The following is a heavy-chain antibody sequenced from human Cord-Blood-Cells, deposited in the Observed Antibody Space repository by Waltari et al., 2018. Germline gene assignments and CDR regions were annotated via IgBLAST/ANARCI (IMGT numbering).Heavy chain of an antibody. CDR3: ARDDPRDEWGGWYFDL. Sequence: QVQLVQSGAEVKKPGSSVKVSCKASGGTFSSYAISWVRQAPGQGLEWMGGIIPIFDTANDAQKFQGRVTITADESTSTAYMELSSLRSEDTAVYYCARDDPRDEWGGWYFDLWGRGTLVTVSS. CDR2: IIPIFDTA. V-gene: IGHV1-69*01. D-gene: IGHD1-26*01. CDR1: GGTFSSYA. J-gene: IGHJ2*01.